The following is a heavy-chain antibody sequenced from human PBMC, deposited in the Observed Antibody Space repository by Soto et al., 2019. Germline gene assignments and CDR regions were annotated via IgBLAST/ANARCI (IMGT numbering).Heavy chain of an antibody. CDR1: GGSISSYD. CDR2: IYYSGST. V-gene: IGHV4-59*01. J-gene: IGHJ6*02. Sequence: SETLSLTCTVSGGSISSYDWSWIRQPPGKGLEWIGYIYYSGSTNYNPSLKSRVTISVDTSKNQFSLKLSSVTAADTAVYYCARFESDPYYYGMDVWGQGTTVTVSS. CDR3: ARFESDPYYYGMDV. D-gene: IGHD3-16*01.